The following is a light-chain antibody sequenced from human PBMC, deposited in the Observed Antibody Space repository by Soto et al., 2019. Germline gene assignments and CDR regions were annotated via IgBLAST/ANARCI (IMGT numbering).Light chain of an antibody. V-gene: IGKV1-5*03. CDR3: QQYKSYWT. CDR2: KAS. Sequence: DIHMTQSPSTLSAFVGDRVTITCRASQSISSWLAWYQQKPGKAPKLLIFKASTLESGVPSRFSGSGSGTEFALTSSRLQPDDFATYYCQQYKSYWTFGQGTKVEFK. CDR1: QSISSW. J-gene: IGKJ1*01.